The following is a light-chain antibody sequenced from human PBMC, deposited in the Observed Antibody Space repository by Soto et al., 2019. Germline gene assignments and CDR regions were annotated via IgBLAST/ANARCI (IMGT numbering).Light chain of an antibody. Sequence: EIVVSKSPATLSVSRGEIATLSCRASQSVSSDLAWYHQKPGQAPRLLIYGASTRATGIPARFSGSGSGTEFTLTINSLQSEDFAVYYCQQYNNWPRTFCQGTKV. J-gene: IGKJ1*01. CDR2: GAS. V-gene: IGKV3-15*01. CDR3: QQYNNWPRT. CDR1: QSVSSD.